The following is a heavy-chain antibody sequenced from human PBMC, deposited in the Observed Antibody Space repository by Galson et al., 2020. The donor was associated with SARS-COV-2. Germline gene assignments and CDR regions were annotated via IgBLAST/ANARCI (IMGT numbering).Heavy chain of an antibody. Sequence: YLKISCEASGFTFDDYAMHWVRQAPGQGLESVSGISWNSGSIGYADSVKGRFTISRDNAKNSLYLQMNSLRAEDMALYYCAKEGGYDSRFDYWGQGTLVTVSS. CDR3: AKEGGYDSRFDY. D-gene: IGHD3-22*01. CDR1: GFTFDDYA. CDR2: ISWNSGSI. J-gene: IGHJ4*02. V-gene: IGHV3-9*03.